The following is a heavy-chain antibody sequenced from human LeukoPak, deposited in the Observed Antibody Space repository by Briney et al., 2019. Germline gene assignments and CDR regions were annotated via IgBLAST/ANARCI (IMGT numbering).Heavy chain of an antibody. V-gene: IGHV1-2*02. CDR2: INPNSGGT. CDR3: ARLKVYSSGWYDY. CDR1: GYTFTGYY. D-gene: IGHD6-19*01. Sequence: ASVKVSCKASGYTFTGYYMHWVRQAPGQGLEWMGWINPNSGGTNYAQKFQGRVTMTRDTSISTAYMELSGLRSDDTAVYYCARLKVYSSGWYDYWGQGTLVTVSS. J-gene: IGHJ4*02.